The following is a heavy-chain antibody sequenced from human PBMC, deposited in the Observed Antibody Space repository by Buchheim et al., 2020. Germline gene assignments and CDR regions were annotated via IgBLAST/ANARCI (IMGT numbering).Heavy chain of an antibody. CDR3: ASNAVAGYEGY. J-gene: IGHJ4*03. CDR2: ISYDGKNK. V-gene: IGHV3-30*04. Sequence: VQVVESGGGVVQPGRSLRLSCGASGFPFSIYTMHWVRQAPGKGLEWVAVISYDGKNKDYAESVKGRFTISSDNSKHTVDLQMNSLRGDDTAVYYCASNAVAGYEGYWGQGT. CDR1: GFPFSIYT. D-gene: IGHD6-19*01.